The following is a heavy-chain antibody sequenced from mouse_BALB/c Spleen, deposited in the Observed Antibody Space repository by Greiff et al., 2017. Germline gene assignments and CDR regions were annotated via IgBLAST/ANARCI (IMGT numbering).Heavy chain of an antibody. CDR3: ARKNYYGSAGYFDY. V-gene: IGHV1S135*01. D-gene: IGHD1-1*01. Sequence: VQLQQSGPELVKPGASVKVSCKASGYAFTSYNMYWVKQSHGKSLEWIGYIDPYNGGTSYNQKFKGKATLTVDKSSSTAYMHLNSLTSEDSAVYYCARKNYYGSAGYFDYWGQGTTLTVAA. CDR2: IDPYNGGT. J-gene: IGHJ2*01. CDR1: GYAFTSYN.